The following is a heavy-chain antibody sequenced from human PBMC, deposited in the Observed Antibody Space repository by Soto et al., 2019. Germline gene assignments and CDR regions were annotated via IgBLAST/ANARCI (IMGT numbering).Heavy chain of an antibody. CDR2: ISYDGSNK. D-gene: IGHD3-10*01. CDR1: GFTFSSYG. J-gene: IGHJ6*02. Sequence: GGSLRLSCAASGFTFSSYGMHWVRQAPGKGLEWVAVISYDGSNKYYADSVKGRFTISRDNSKNTLYLQMNSLRAEDTAVYYCAKDLLRGVIYLFSYGMDVWGQGTTVTVSS. CDR3: AKDLLRGVIYLFSYGMDV. V-gene: IGHV3-30*18.